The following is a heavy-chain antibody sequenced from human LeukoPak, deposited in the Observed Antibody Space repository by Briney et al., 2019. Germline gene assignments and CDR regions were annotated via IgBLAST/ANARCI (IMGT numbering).Heavy chain of an antibody. V-gene: IGHV3-21*01. J-gene: IGHJ5*02. Sequence: GGSLRLSCAASGFTFSSYSMNWVRQAPGKGLEWVSSISRSSSYIYNADSVKGRFTISRDNAKNSLYLQMNSLRAEDTAVYYCARGRSGIAAAGHKAPKSFDPWGQGTLVTVSS. CDR1: GFTFSSYS. CDR2: ISRSSSYI. D-gene: IGHD6-13*01. CDR3: ARGRSGIAAAGHKAPKSFDP.